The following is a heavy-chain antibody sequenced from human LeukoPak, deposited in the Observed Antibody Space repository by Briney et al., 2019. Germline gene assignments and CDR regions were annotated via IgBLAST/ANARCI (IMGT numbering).Heavy chain of an antibody. V-gene: IGHV4-39*01. CDR2: IFYSGST. Sequence: SETLSLTCTVSGGSISGGKDFWGWIRQPPGKGLEWIGSIFYSGSTYYNPSLKRRVTISVDTSRNEFSLKVMSATVADTAVYYCARRGITYSSSFFEFWGQGALVTVSP. CDR1: GGSISGGKDF. J-gene: IGHJ4*02. D-gene: IGHD6-13*01. CDR3: ARRGITYSSSFFEF.